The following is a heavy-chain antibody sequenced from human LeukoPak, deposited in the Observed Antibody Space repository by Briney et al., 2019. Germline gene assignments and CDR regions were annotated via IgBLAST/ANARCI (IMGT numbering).Heavy chain of an antibody. J-gene: IGHJ4*02. V-gene: IGHV3-21*01. CDR2: ISSSSSFI. CDR1: GFTFSSYS. Sequence: GGSLRLSCTASGFTFSSYSMNWVRQAPGKGLEWVSSISSSSSFIYYADSVKGRFTISRDNAKNSLYLQMNSLRAEDTAVYYCARVSSSWYALNYWGQGTLVTVSS. D-gene: IGHD6-13*01. CDR3: ARVSSSWYALNY.